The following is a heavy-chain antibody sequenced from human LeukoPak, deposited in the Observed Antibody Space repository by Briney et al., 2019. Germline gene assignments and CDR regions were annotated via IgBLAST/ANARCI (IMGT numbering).Heavy chain of an antibody. CDR1: GSTFSSYA. Sequence: SVKVSCKASGSTFSSYAISWVRQAPGQGLEWMGGIIPIFGTANYAQKFQGRVTITTDESTSTAYMELSSLRSEDTAVYYCARDAVVVTASSWFDPWGQGTLVTVSS. CDR2: IIPIFGTA. J-gene: IGHJ5*02. V-gene: IGHV1-69*05. CDR3: ARDAVVVTASSWFDP. D-gene: IGHD2-21*02.